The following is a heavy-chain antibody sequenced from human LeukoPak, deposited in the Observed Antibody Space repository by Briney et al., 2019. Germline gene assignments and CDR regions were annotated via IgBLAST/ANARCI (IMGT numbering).Heavy chain of an antibody. Sequence: SETLSLTCSVSGGSIRSSYYCWGWIRQPPGKGLEWIGSIYYNGSTYYNPSLKSRVTISVDTSKNQFSLKLSSVTAADTAVYYCAREGDGVGAWGQGTLVTVSS. CDR1: GGSIRSSYYC. CDR3: AREGDGVGA. CDR2: IYYNGST. J-gene: IGHJ5*02. D-gene: IGHD3-10*01. V-gene: IGHV4-39*07.